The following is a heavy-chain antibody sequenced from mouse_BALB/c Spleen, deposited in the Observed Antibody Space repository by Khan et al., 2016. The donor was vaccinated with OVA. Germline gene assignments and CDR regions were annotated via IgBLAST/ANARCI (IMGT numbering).Heavy chain of an antibody. CDR1: GYTFTDYV. CDR3: ARSTTDYYTMDY. Sequence: VQVQQPGPELVKPGASVKMSCKASGYTFTDYVIHWVKQKPGQGLEWIGYIYPYNDDTESTEKFKGKAPLTLDKSSSTAYMDLSSLTSADSTVYYCARSTTDYYTMDYWGQGTSVTVSS. CDR2: IYPYNDDT. J-gene: IGHJ4*01. D-gene: IGHD1-1*01. V-gene: IGHV1S136*01.